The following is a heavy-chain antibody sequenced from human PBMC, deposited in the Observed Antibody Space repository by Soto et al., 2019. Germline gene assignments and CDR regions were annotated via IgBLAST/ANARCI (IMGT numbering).Heavy chain of an antibody. CDR1: GFTFSGYW. CDR3: AKGGWLDD. CDR2: INEDGSQK. Sequence: GGSLRLSCAASGFTFSGYWMSWVRQAPGKGLEWVANINEDGSQKNYVDSVGGRFTISRDNAQNSLFLQMNSLRPEDTAVFYCAKGGWLDDWGPGTLVTVS. J-gene: IGHJ5*02. V-gene: IGHV3-7*03.